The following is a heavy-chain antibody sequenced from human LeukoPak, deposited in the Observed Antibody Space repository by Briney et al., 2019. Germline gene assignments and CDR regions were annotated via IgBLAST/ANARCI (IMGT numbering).Heavy chain of an antibody. CDR1: GGTFSSYA. Sequence: ASVTVSCKASGGTFSSYAISWVRQAPGQGLEWMGGIIPIFGTANYAQKFQGRATITTDESTSTAYMELSSLRSEDTAVYYCARVGAVVVPALDYWGQGTLVTVSS. V-gene: IGHV1-69*05. D-gene: IGHD2-2*01. J-gene: IGHJ4*02. CDR2: IIPIFGTA. CDR3: ARVGAVVVPALDY.